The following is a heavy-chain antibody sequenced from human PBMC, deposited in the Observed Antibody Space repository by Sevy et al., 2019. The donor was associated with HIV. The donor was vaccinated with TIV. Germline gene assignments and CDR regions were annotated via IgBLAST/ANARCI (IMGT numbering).Heavy chain of an antibody. CDR2: IYTSGST. Sequence: SETLSLTCTVSGGSISSGSYYWSRIRQPAGKGREWIGRIYTSGSTNYNPSLKSRVTISVDASKNQFSLKLSSVTAADTAVYYCARKIAVAGLGVWFDPWGQGTLVTVSS. CDR1: GGSISSGSYY. V-gene: IGHV4-61*02. J-gene: IGHJ5*02. CDR3: ARKIAVAGLGVWFDP. D-gene: IGHD6-19*01.